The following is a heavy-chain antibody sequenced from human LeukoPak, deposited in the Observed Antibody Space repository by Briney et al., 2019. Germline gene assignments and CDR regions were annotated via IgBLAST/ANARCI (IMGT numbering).Heavy chain of an antibody. J-gene: IGHJ4*02. CDR3: ARATVLMVYAMADY. V-gene: IGHV3-9*01. CDR1: GFTFDDYA. D-gene: IGHD2-8*01. CDR2: ISWNSGSI. Sequence: GGSLRLSCAASGFTFDDYAMHWVRQAPGKGLEWVSGISWNSGSIGYADSVKGRFTISRDNAKNSLYLQMNSLRAEDTALYYCARATVLMVYAMADYWGQGTLVTVSS.